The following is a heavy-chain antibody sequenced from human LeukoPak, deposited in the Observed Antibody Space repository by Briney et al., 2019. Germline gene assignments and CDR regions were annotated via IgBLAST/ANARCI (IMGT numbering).Heavy chain of an antibody. CDR1: GFTFSSYA. D-gene: IGHD3-3*01. CDR3: ARAYYDFWSGYYTTIFFDY. V-gene: IGHV3-30-3*01. Sequence: PGGSLRLSCAAPGFTFSSYAMHWVRQAPGKGLEWVAVISYDGSNKYYADSVRGRFTISRDNSKNTLYLQMNSLRAEDTAVYYCARAYYDFWSGYYTTIFFDYWGQGTLVTVSS. CDR2: ISYDGSNK. J-gene: IGHJ4*02.